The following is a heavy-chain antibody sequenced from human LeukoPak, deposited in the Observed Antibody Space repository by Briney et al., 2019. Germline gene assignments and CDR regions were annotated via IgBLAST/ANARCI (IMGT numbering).Heavy chain of an antibody. Sequence: SVKVSCKASGGTFSRYAISWVRQPPGQGLEWMGGIIPIFGTANYAQKFQGRVTITADESTSTAYMELSSLRSEDTAVYYCATRGSSGWYYFDYWGQETLVTVSS. CDR2: IIPIFGTA. CDR3: ATRGSSGWYYFDY. CDR1: GGTFSRYA. D-gene: IGHD6-19*01. J-gene: IGHJ4*02. V-gene: IGHV1-69*13.